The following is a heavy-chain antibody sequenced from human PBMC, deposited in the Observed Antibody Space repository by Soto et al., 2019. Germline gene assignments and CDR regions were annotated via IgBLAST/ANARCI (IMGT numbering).Heavy chain of an antibody. CDR3: GGGFLEWLHVEY. CDR2: INYSGST. CDR1: GDSASSYY. Sequence: DTLSLTCTVSGDSASSYYWTWIRQSPGKGLEWIGYINYSGSTNHNPSLNSRVTISVDTSKNQFSLKLTSMTAADTAVYYCGGGFLEWLHVEYWGQGTPVTVSS. J-gene: IGHJ4*02. D-gene: IGHD3-3*01. V-gene: IGHV4-59*02.